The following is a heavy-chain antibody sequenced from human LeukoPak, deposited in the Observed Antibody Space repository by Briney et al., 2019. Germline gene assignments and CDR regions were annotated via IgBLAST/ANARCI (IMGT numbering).Heavy chain of an antibody. D-gene: IGHD6-13*01. CDR1: GGSISSSSYY. J-gene: IGHJ4*02. V-gene: IGHV4-39*07. CDR2: INHSGST. Sequence: SETLSLTCTVSGGSISSSSYYWGWIRQPPGKGLEWIGEINHSGSTNYNPSLKSRVTISVDTSKNQFSLKLSSVTAADTAVYYCARGYKPLAAAGTPFDYWGQGTLVTVSS. CDR3: ARGYKPLAAAGTPFDY.